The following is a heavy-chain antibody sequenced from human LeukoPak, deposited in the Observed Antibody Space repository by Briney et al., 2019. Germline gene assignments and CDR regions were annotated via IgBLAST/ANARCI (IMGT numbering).Heavy chain of an antibody. V-gene: IGHV3-11*06. CDR3: ARDAVVVAATSMDV. Sequence: GRFTISRDNANNLLYLQMNSLRAEDTAVYYCARDAVVVAATSMDVWGKGTTVTVSS. D-gene: IGHD2-15*01. J-gene: IGHJ6*04.